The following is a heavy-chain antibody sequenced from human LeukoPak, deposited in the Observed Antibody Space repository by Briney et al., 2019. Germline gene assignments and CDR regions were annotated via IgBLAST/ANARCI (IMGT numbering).Heavy chain of an antibody. Sequence: GGSLRLSCAASGFTFSRCSMNWVRQAPGKGLEWVSSIGGSSSSLYYAESVKGRFTISRDNARNSLYLQMNSLRVEDTAVYYCAKEAGQDYGALDAFDVWGQGTMVTVSS. CDR3: AKEAGQDYGALDAFDV. V-gene: IGHV3-21*01. D-gene: IGHD4-17*01. CDR1: GFTFSRCS. CDR2: IGGSSSSL. J-gene: IGHJ3*01.